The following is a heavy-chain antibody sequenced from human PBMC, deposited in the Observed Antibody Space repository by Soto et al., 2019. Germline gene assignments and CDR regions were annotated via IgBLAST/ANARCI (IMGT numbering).Heavy chain of an antibody. CDR1: GGSFSGYY. Sequence: SETLSLTCAVYGGSFSGYYWSWIRQPPGKGLEWIGEINHSGSTNYNPSLKSRVTISVDTSKNQFSLKLSSVTAADTAVYYCARGRLSYDILTGYYIRRGWFDPWGQGTLVTVS. D-gene: IGHD3-9*01. CDR3: ARGRLSYDILTGYYIRRGWFDP. J-gene: IGHJ5*02. CDR2: INHSGST. V-gene: IGHV4-34*01.